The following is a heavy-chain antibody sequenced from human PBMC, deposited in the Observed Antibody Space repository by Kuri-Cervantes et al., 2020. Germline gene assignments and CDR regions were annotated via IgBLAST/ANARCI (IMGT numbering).Heavy chain of an antibody. CDR2: IYSGGST. J-gene: IGHJ5*02. CDR1: GFTVSSNY. Sequence: GESLKISCAASGFTVSSNYMSWVRQAPGKGLEWVSVIYSGGSTYYADSVKGRFTISRDNSKNTLYLQMNSLRSEDTAVYYCATAGTAFTIYDGLNWFDPWGQGTLVTVSS. V-gene: IGHV3-53*05. D-gene: IGHD2/OR15-2a*01. CDR3: ATAGTAFTIYDGLNWFDP.